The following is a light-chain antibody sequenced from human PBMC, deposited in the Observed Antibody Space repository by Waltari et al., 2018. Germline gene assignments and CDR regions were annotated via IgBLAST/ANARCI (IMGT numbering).Light chain of an antibody. CDR3: SSYAGTNSVV. CDR1: SSDVGAYTY. Sequence: QSALTQPPSASGSPGQSVTTSCTGTSSDVGAYTYVSWYQHYPGKAPKLMIYEVNKRPSGVPDRFSGSKSGNTASLTVSGLQAVDEAHYYCSSYAGTNSVVFGGGTALTVL. CDR2: EVN. V-gene: IGLV2-8*01. J-gene: IGLJ2*01.